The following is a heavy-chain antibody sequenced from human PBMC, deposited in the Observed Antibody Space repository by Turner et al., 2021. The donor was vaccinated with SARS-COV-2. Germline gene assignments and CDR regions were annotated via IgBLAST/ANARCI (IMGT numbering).Heavy chain of an antibody. CDR1: GGSISSSSYY. V-gene: IGHV4-39*01. CDR2: IYYSGST. J-gene: IGHJ6*02. D-gene: IGHD3-3*01. CDR3: ASESVLRFLEWLSSGPYYGMDV. Sequence: QVQLQQWGAGLLKPSETLSLTCTVSGGSISSSSYYWGWIRQPPGKGLEWIGTIYYSGSTYYNPSLKSRVTISVDTSKNQFSLKLSSVTAADTAVYYCASESVLRFLEWLSSGPYYGMDVWGQGTTVTVSS.